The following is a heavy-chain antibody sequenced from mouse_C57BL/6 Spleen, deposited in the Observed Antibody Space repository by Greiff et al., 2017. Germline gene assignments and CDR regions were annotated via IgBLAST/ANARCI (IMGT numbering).Heavy chain of an antibody. V-gene: IGHV5-17*01. CDR1: GFTFSDYG. Sequence: EVMLVESGGGLVKPGGSLKLSCAASGFTFSDYGMHWVRQAPEKGLEWVAYISSGSSTIHYADTVKGRFTISRDNAKNTLFLQMTSLRSEDTAMYYCARAPYYYGSRENFDYWGQGTTLTVSS. CDR2: ISSGSSTI. CDR3: ARAPYYYGSRENFDY. J-gene: IGHJ2*01. D-gene: IGHD1-1*01.